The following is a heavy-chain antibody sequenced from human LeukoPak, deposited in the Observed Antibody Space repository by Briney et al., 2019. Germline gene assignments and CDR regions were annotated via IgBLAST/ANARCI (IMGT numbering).Heavy chain of an antibody. CDR3: ATRSSSSPPFGY. D-gene: IGHD6-6*01. CDR2: VSFRGST. Sequence: SETLSLTCIVSGDSINNYFWTWVRQPPGKGLEWIGEVSFRGSTNYSPSLTSRVTISADTSKKQFSLKLSSVTAADTAVYYCATRSSSSPPFGYWGQGTLVTVSS. J-gene: IGHJ4*02. V-gene: IGHV4-59*08. CDR1: GDSINNYF.